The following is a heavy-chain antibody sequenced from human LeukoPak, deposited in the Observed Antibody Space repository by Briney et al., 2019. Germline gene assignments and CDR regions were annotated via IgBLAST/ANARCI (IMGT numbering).Heavy chain of an antibody. D-gene: IGHD6-13*01. CDR3: ARLWGRSSSWYYFDY. J-gene: IGHJ4*02. Sequence: GGSLRLSCAASGFTFSDYYMSWIRQAPGKGLEWVSVIYSGGSTYYADSVKGRFTISRDNSKNTLYLQMNSLRAEDTAVYYCARLWGRSSSWYYFDYWGQGTQVTVSS. CDR1: GFTFSDYY. V-gene: IGHV3-66*04. CDR2: IYSGGST.